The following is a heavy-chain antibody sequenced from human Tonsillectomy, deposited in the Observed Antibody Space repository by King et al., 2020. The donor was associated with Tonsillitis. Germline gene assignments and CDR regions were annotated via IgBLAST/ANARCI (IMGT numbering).Heavy chain of an antibody. Sequence: QLQDSGPGLVKPSHTLSLSCTVSCVSIRGGSFYCTWIRQPAGKGLECIGWMHTRGTTNYTPSLRSRVTMSIDTSKSQFSLNRISVTPADTAGYYCARARYSNFAANYYYVDVWGKGTTVTVSS. D-gene: IGHD4-11*01. V-gene: IGHV4-61*02. CDR2: MHTRGTT. J-gene: IGHJ6*03. CDR3: ARARYSNFAANYYYVDV. CDR1: CVSIRGGSFY.